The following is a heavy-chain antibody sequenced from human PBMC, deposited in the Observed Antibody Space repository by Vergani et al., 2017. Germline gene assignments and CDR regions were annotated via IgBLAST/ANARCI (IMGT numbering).Heavy chain of an antibody. Sequence: QVQLVQSGAEVKKPGSSVKVSCKASGCTFSSYAISWVRQAPGQGLEWMGRIIPIFGTANYAQKFQGRVTITADKSTSTADMELSSLGSEDTAVYYCARSGAATDAFDIWGQGTMVTVSS. CDR2: IIPIFGTA. J-gene: IGHJ3*02. CDR3: ARSGAATDAFDI. V-gene: IGHV1-69*14. D-gene: IGHD1-26*01. CDR1: GCTFSSYA.